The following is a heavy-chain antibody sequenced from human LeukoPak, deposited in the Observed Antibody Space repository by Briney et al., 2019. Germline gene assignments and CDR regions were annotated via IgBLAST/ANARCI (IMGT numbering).Heavy chain of an antibody. V-gene: IGHV1-24*01. CDR2: FDPEDGET. J-gene: IGHJ4*02. D-gene: IGHD2-15*01. Sequence: ASVKVSCKVSGYTLTELSMHWVRQAPGKGIEWMGGFDPEDGETIYAQKFQGRVTMTEDTSTDTAYMELSSLRSEDTAVYYCATAYCSGGSCYPCFDYWGQGTLVTVSS. CDR3: ATAYCSGGSCYPCFDY. CDR1: GYTLTELS.